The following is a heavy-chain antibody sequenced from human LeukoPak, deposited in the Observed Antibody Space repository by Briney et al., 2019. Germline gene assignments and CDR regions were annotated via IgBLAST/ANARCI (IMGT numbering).Heavy chain of an antibody. CDR2: INWNGGST. CDR3: AKDGQGYSYGIKDNWFDP. J-gene: IGHJ5*02. CDR1: GFTFSRYT. V-gene: IGHV3-20*04. D-gene: IGHD5-18*01. Sequence: GGSLRLSCAASGFTFSRYTMNWVRQAPGKGREWVSGINWNGGSTGYADSVKGRFTISRDNAKNSLYLQMNSLGAEDTALYYCAKDGQGYSYGIKDNWFDPWGQGTLVTVSS.